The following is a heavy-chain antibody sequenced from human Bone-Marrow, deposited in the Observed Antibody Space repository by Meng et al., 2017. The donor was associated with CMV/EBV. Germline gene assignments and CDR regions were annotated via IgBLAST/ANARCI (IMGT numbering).Heavy chain of an antibody. J-gene: IGHJ4*02. CDR1: GGTFSSYA. D-gene: IGHD3-3*01. Sequence: KVSCKASGGTFSSYAISWVRQMPGKGLEWMGIIYPGDSDTRYSPSFQGQVTISADKSISTAYLQWSSLKASDTAMYYCARGTYYDFWSGLSPSPFDYWGQGTLVTVSS. CDR2: IYPGDSDT. CDR3: ARGTYYDFWSGLSPSPFDY. V-gene: IGHV5-51*01.